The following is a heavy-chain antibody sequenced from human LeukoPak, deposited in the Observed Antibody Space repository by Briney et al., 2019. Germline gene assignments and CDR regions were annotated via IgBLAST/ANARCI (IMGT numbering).Heavy chain of an antibody. Sequence: PSETLSLICTASGAPISRFYWNWVRQPPGKGQEWIGNIYNGVPTFFNPSLKSRVTLSVDTSKTQFSLQLASVTAADTAVYYCVQTTGWPGFDYWGQGILVTVSS. V-gene: IGHV4-4*09. J-gene: IGHJ4*02. CDR3: VQTTGWPGFDY. CDR2: IYNGVPT. CDR1: GAPISRFY. D-gene: IGHD6-19*01.